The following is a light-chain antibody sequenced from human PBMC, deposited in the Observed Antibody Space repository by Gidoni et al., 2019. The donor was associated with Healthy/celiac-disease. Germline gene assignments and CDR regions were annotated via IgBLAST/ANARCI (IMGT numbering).Light chain of an antibody. CDR3: QQSYSTPRT. V-gene: IGKV1-39*01. J-gene: IGKJ1*01. CDR2: AAS. Sequence: DSQMTQSPSSLSASVGDRVTITCRASQSISSYLNWYQQKPGKAPKLLIYAASSLQSGVPSRFRGSGSGTDFTLTISSLQPEDFATFYCQQSYSTPRTFGQGTKVEIQ. CDR1: QSISSY.